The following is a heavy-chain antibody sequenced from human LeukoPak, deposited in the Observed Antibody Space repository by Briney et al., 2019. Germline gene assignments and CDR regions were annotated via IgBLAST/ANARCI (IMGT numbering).Heavy chain of an antibody. V-gene: IGHV1-2*06. CDR2: INPNSGGT. D-gene: IGHD2-8*01. Sequence: GASVKVSCKASGYTFTGYYMHWVRQAPGQGLEWMGRINPNSGGTNYAQKFQGRVTMTRDTSISTAYMELSRLRSDDTAVYYCARDVRGYCTNGVCSSGYWGQGTLVTVSS. CDR3: ARDVRGYCTNGVCSSGY. CDR1: GYTFTGYY. J-gene: IGHJ4*02.